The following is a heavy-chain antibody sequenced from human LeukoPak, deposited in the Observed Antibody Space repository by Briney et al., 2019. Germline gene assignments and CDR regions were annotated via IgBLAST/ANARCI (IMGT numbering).Heavy chain of an antibody. D-gene: IGHD6-19*01. J-gene: IGHJ4*02. CDR1: GFTFSSYG. CDR3: ARGGSSGWYFDY. V-gene: IGHV3-53*01. Sequence: GRSLRLSCAASGFTFSSYGMHWVRQAPGKGLEWVSVIYSGGSTYYADSVKGRFTISRDNSKNTLYLQMNSLRAEDTAVYYCARGGSSGWYFDYWGQGTLVTVSS. CDR2: IYSGGST.